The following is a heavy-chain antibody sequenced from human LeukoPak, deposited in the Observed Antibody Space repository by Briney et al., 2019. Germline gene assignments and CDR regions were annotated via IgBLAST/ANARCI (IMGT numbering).Heavy chain of an antibody. CDR1: GYTLTELS. D-gene: IGHD3-22*01. CDR3: ATVAGGYLGWDY. V-gene: IGHV1-24*01. J-gene: IGHJ4*02. Sequence: ASVKVSCKVSGYTLTELSMHWVRQAPGKWLEWMGGFDPEDGETIYAQKFQGRVTMTEDTSTDTAYMELSSLRSEDTAVYYCATVAGGYLGWDYWGQGTLVTVSS. CDR2: FDPEDGET.